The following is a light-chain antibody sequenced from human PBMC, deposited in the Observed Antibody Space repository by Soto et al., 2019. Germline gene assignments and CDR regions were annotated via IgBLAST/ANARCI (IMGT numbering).Light chain of an antibody. CDR3: QQYNHWRT. CDR1: QSVSSN. J-gene: IGKJ1*01. V-gene: IGKV3-15*01. Sequence: EIVLTQSPGTLSLSPGERATLSCRASQSVSSNLAWYQQKPGQAPRLLIYGASTRATGIPARFSGSGSGTEFTLTISSLQSEDFVVYYCQQYNHWRTFGQGTKVDIK. CDR2: GAS.